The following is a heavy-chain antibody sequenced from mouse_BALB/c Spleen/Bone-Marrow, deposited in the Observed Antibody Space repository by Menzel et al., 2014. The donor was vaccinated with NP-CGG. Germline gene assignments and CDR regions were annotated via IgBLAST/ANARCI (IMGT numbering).Heavy chain of an antibody. CDR2: INSNGDNT. J-gene: IGHJ4*01. CDR3: ARGTTAMDY. D-gene: IGHD5-5*01. V-gene: IGHV5-6-2*01. CDR1: GFTFSSYY. Sequence: EVMLVESGGGLVKLGGSLKLSCAASGFTFSSYYMSWVRQTPEKRLELVAAINSNGDNTYYPGTVKGRFTISRDNAKNTLCLQMSSLKSEDTALYYCARGTTAMDYWGQGTSVTVSS.